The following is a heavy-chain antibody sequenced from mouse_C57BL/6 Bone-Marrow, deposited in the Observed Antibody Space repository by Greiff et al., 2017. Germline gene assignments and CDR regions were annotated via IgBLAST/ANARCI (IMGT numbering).Heavy chain of an antibody. CDR3: ARPSYYSKKGYYFDY. V-gene: IGHV1-69*01. Sequence: QVQLQQPGAELVMPGASVKLSCKASGYTFTSYWMHWVKQRPGQGLEWIGEIDPSDSYTNYNQKFKGKTTLTVDKSSNTAYMQLSSLTSEDSAVYYCARPSYYSKKGYYFDYWGQGTTLPVSS. D-gene: IGHD2-5*01. J-gene: IGHJ2*01. CDR1: GYTFTSYW. CDR2: IDPSDSYT.